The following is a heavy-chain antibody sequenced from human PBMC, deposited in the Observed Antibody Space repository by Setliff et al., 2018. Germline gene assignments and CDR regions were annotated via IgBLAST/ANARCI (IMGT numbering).Heavy chain of an antibody. CDR3: GRASRFGTIVYRGDYYMDV. CDR1: GYTFTTYA. J-gene: IGHJ6*03. CDR2: INTNTGNP. D-gene: IGHD3-10*01. V-gene: IGHV7-4-1*02. Sequence: ASVKVSCKASGYTFTTYAMGWMRQAPGQGLEWMGWINTNTGNPSYAQGFTGRFVFSLDTSVSTAYLQINSQEAEDSAVYYCGRASRFGTIVYRGDYYMDVWGKGTTVTVSS.